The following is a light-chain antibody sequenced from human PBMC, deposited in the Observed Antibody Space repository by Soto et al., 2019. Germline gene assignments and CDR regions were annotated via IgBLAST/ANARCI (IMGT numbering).Light chain of an antibody. J-gene: IGLJ1*01. CDR2: EVS. CDR3: CSYACSTTQTYV. Sequence: QSVLTQPASVSGSPGQSITISCTGTHSDVGSYNLVSWYQQHPGKAPKVIIYEVSERPSGVSDRFSGSKSGNTASLMISGLQAEDEADYYGCSYACSTTQTYVFGGGTKVTVL. CDR1: HSDVGSYNL. V-gene: IGLV2-23*02.